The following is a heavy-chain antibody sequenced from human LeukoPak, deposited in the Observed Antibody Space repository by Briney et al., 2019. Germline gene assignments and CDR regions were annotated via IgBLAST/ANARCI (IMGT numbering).Heavy chain of an antibody. CDR1: GFTFSSYW. Sequence: GGSLRLSCAASGFTFSSYWMHWVRQAPGKGLVWVSRINSDGSSTSYADSVKGRFTISRDNAKNTLYLQMNGLRAEDTAVYYCARAFLTTGPFDYWGQGTLVTVSS. V-gene: IGHV3-74*01. D-gene: IGHD4-17*01. CDR3: ARAFLTTGPFDY. J-gene: IGHJ4*02. CDR2: INSDGSST.